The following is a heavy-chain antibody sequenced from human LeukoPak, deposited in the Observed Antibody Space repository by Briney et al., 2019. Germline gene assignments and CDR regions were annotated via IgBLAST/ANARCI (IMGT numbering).Heavy chain of an antibody. CDR2: ISSSGSTI. D-gene: IGHD1-26*01. Sequence: PGGSLRLSCAASGFTFSDYYMSWLRQAPGEGAEWVSYISSSGSTIDYADSVKGRFTISRDNAKNSLYLQMNSLRAEDTAVYFCASGTYYFDFWGQGTLVTVSS. CDR1: GFTFSDYY. J-gene: IGHJ4*02. V-gene: IGHV3-11*01. CDR3: ASGTYYFDF.